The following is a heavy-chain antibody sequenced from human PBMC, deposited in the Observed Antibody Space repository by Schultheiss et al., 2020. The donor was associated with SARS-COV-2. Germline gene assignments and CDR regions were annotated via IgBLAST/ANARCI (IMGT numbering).Heavy chain of an antibody. J-gene: IGHJ6*03. CDR1: GFTFDDYA. CDR2: ISWNSGSI. Sequence: GGSLRLSCAASGFTFDDYAMHWVRQAPGKGLEWVSGISWNSGSIGYVDSVKGRFTISRDNAKNSLYLQMNSLRAEDTAVYYCAREGELRYLYYMDVWGKGTTVTVSS. CDR3: AREGELRYLYYMDV. D-gene: IGHD3-9*01. V-gene: IGHV3-9*01.